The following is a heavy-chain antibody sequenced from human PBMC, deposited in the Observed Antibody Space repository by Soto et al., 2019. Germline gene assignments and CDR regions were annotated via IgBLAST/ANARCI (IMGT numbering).Heavy chain of an antibody. CDR3: ARGGTANYMGGDAFAI. CDR1: GGSFSSYT. J-gene: IGHJ3*02. CDR2: IMPVFGTP. D-gene: IGHD3-16*01. V-gene: IGHV1-69*01. Sequence: QVLLVQSGAEVKKPGSSVKVSCKAAGGSFSSYTVSWVRQAPGQGLDYMGGIMPVFGTPTYTEKFQGRITITADESTGTAYMELTSLKSDDTAVYYCARGGTANYMGGDAFAIWGQGTMVTVSS.